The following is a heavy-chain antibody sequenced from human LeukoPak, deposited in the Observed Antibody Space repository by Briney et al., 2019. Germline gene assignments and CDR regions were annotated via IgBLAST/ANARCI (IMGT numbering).Heavy chain of an antibody. V-gene: IGHV3-30*18. D-gene: IGHD4-17*01. CDR3: AKAKAVTTYGMDV. CDR2: ISYDGSNE. CDR1: GFTFSSYG. Sequence: PGGSLRLSCAASGFTFSSYGMHWVRQAPGKGLEWVAVISYDGSNEYYADSVKGRFTISRDNSRNTLYLQMNSLRAEDTAVYYCAKAKAVTTYGMDVWGQGTTVTVSS. J-gene: IGHJ6*02.